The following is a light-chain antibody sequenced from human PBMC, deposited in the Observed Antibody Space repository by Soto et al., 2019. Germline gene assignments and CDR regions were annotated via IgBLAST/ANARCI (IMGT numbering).Light chain of an antibody. CDR3: QQTYSPPFT. J-gene: IGKJ2*01. CDR2: GAN. V-gene: IGKV1-39*01. CDR1: QTITFY. Sequence: DIQMTQSPSSLSASVGDRVAITCRASQTITFYLTWYQLEPGKPPKLLIYGANTLQSGVPSRFSAGGSVTDFTLTINNLQPEDFATYYCQQTYSPPFTFGQWTKLQIK.